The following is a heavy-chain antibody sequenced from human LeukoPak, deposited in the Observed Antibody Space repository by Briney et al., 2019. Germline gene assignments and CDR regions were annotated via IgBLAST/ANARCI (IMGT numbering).Heavy chain of an antibody. J-gene: IGHJ4*02. CDR3: ARGRQYSSSAMGY. V-gene: IGHV4-30-2*01. CDR2: IYHSGST. Sequence: PSETLSLTCTVPGGSISSGGYYWSWIRQPPGKGLEWIGYIYHSGSTYYNPSLKSRVTISVDRSKNQFSLKLSSVTAADTAVYYCARGRQYSSSAMGYWGQGTLVTVSS. CDR1: GGSISSGGYY. D-gene: IGHD6-6*01.